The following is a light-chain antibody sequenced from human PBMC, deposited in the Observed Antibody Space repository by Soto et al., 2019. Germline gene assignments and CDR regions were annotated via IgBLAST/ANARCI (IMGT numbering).Light chain of an antibody. CDR2: GAS. CDR3: QQYNNWPRT. Sequence: EVVLTQSPATLSLSPGDRATLSCRASQTVNGNLAWYQQKPGQAPSLLVFGASTRATGIPTRFSGSGSGTEFTLTISSLQSEDFAVYYCQQYNNWPRTLGQGTKV. CDR1: QTVNGN. J-gene: IGKJ1*01. V-gene: IGKV3-15*01.